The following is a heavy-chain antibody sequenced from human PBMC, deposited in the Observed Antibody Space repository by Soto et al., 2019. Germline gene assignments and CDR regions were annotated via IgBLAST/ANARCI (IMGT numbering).Heavy chain of an antibody. D-gene: IGHD3-10*01. CDR1: GGSVSDRTYF. V-gene: IGHV4-61*01. CDR3: ARYYYGSGAYKLDY. CDR2: IYYSGST. J-gene: IGHJ4*02. Sequence: NPSETLSLTCTVSGGSVSDRTYFWGEIRQPPGKGLEWIGYIYYSGSTNYNPSLKSRVTISVDTSKNQFSLKLSSVTAADTAVYYCARYYYGSGAYKLDYWGQGTLVTVSS.